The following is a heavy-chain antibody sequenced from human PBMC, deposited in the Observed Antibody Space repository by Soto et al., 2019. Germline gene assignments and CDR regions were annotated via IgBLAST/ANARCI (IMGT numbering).Heavy chain of an antibody. CDR1: GGSISSGGYY. D-gene: IGHD3-10*01. Sequence: SETLSLTCTVSGGSISSGGYYWSWIRQHPGKGLEWIGYIYYSGSTYYNPSLKSRVTISVDTSKSQFSLKLSSVTAADTAVYYCARVFGFGGMDVWGQGTTVTVSS. V-gene: IGHV4-31*03. J-gene: IGHJ6*02. CDR2: IYYSGST. CDR3: ARVFGFGGMDV.